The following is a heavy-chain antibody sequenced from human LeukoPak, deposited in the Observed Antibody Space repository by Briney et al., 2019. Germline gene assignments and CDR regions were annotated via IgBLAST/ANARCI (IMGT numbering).Heavy chain of an antibody. J-gene: IGHJ4*02. CDR2: ISYDGSNK. Sequence: GRSLRLSCAASGFTFSSYAMHWVRQAPGKGLEWVAVISYDGSNKYYADSVKGRFTISRDNSKNTLYLQMNSLRAEDTAVYYCARDQPSSSGWSLHFDYWGQGTLVPSPQ. V-gene: IGHV3-30-3*01. CDR1: GFTFSSYA. D-gene: IGHD6-19*01. CDR3: ARDQPSSSGWSLHFDY.